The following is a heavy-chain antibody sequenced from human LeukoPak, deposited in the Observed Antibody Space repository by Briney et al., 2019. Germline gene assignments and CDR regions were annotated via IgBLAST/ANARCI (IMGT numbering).Heavy chain of an antibody. CDR3: ARGRGHYSSGWYVDY. J-gene: IGHJ4*02. CDR1: GYTFTSYG. CDR2: ISAYNGNT. V-gene: IGHV1-18*01. D-gene: IGHD6-19*01. Sequence: ASVKVSCKASGYTFTSYGISWVRQAPGQGLEWMGWISAYNGNTNYAQKPQGRVTMTTDTSTSTAYMELRSLRSDDTAVYYCARGRGHYSSGWYVDYWGQGTLVTVSS.